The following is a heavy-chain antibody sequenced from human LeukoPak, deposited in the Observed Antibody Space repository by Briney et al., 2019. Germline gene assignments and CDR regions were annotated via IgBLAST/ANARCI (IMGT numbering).Heavy chain of an antibody. J-gene: IGHJ3*02. V-gene: IGHV4-4*07. CDR3: AREAPLDAFDT. CDR1: GGSISNSY. CDR2: LNIDGST. Sequence: SETLSLTCSVSGGSISNSYWSWIRQSAGRGLEWIGRLNIDGSTNYNPSLMSRVTMSEDMSKNQFSLKVTSVTAADTAIYYCAREAPLDAFDTWGQGIMVTVSS.